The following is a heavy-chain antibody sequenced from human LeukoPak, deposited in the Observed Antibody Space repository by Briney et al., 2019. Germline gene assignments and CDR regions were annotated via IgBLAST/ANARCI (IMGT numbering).Heavy chain of an antibody. D-gene: IGHD3-3*01. CDR3: ARLREIPVFGVVTNSTSYFDY. CDR1: GFTFSSYA. J-gene: IGHJ4*02. CDR2: IKQDRSEK. Sequence: PGGSLRLSCAASGFTFSSYAMHWVRQAPGKGLELVANIKQDRSEKYYVDSVKGRFTISRDNAKNSLYLQMNSLRAEDTAVYYCARLREIPVFGVVTNSTSYFDYWGQGTLVTVSS. V-gene: IGHV3-7*01.